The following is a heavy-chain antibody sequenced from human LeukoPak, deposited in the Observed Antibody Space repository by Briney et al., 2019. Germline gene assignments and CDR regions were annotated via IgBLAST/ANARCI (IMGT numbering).Heavy chain of an antibody. Sequence: PSETLSLTCAVSGGSISSGVYSWSWVRQPPGKGLEWIGYIYYGGNTYYNPSLKSRLTISLDTSNNQFSLKLSSVTAADTAVYFCARHAPYCSGGSCYSPTWFDPWGQGTLVTVSS. CDR2: IYYGGNT. CDR1: GGSISSGVYS. CDR3: ARHAPYCSGGSCYSPTWFDP. V-gene: IGHV4-30-4*07. D-gene: IGHD2-15*01. J-gene: IGHJ5*02.